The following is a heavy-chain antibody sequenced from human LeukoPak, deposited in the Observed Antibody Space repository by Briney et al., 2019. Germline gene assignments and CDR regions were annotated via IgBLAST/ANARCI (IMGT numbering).Heavy chain of an antibody. Sequence: GGSLRLSCVGSGFTFSTYVMTWVRQAPGKGLERVSAISGSGGSTYYADSVKGRFTISRDNSKNTLYLQMNSLRAEDTAVYYCAKGVYCSGGSCYPDSFGNWFDPWGQGTLVTVSS. D-gene: IGHD2-15*01. CDR2: ISGSGGST. CDR3: AKGVYCSGGSCYPDSFGNWFDP. J-gene: IGHJ5*02. CDR1: GFTFSTYV. V-gene: IGHV3-23*01.